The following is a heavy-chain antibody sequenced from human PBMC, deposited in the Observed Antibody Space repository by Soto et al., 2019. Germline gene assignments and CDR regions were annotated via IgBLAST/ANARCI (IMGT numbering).Heavy chain of an antibody. V-gene: IGHV1-2*04. CDR2: INPNSGGT. D-gene: IGHD2-15*01. J-gene: IGHJ3*02. CDR3: AVGSREEYCSGGSCYSDAFDI. CDR1: GYTFTGYY. Sequence: GASVKVSCKASGYTFTGYYMHWVRQAPGQGLEWMGWINPNSGGTNYAQKFQGWVTMTRDTSISTAYMELSRLRSDDTAVYYCAVGSREEYCSGGSCYSDAFDIWGQGTMVTVSS.